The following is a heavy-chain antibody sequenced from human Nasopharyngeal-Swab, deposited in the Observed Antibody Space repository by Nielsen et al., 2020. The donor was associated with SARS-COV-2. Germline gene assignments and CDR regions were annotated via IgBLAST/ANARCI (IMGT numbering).Heavy chain of an antibody. CDR1: GLTFDTFA. Sequence: GGSLRLSCAASGLTFDTFAMHWVRQAPGKGLEFVSSILGDGIATQYASSVKGRFTISRDNSKNTLYLQMGSLRDEDMAVYYCTRDRDGGWSFDYWGQGTLVTVSS. V-gene: IGHV3-64*01. J-gene: IGHJ4*02. CDR3: TRDRDGGWSFDY. D-gene: IGHD6-19*01. CDR2: ILGDGIAT.